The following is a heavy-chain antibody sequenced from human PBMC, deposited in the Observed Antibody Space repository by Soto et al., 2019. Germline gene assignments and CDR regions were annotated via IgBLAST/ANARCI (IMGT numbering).Heavy chain of an antibody. D-gene: IGHD3-10*01. J-gene: IGHJ1*01. Sequence: WTWIRQHPGKGLEWIGNIHHSGSTFYSPSLKSRVSISVDTSKNQFSLKLSSVTAADTAVYFCVRGVLSWGQGTLVTVSS. CDR3: VRGVLS. V-gene: IGHV4-31*02. CDR2: IHHSGST.